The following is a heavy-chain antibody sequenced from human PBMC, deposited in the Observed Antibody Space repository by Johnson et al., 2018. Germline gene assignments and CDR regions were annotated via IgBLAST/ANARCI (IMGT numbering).Heavy chain of an antibody. D-gene: IGHD3-10*01. J-gene: IGHJ6*03. CDR2: IKQDGSEK. Sequence: VQLVESGGGLVQPGGSLRLSCAASGFTFSSYWMSWVRQAPGKGLEWVANIKQDGSEKYYVDSVKGRFTISRDNAKNSLYLQMNSLRAEDTAVYYCAGDSLWFGELSGYYMDVWGKGTTVTVSS. CDR3: AGDSLWFGELSGYYMDV. V-gene: IGHV3-7*01. CDR1: GFTFSSYW.